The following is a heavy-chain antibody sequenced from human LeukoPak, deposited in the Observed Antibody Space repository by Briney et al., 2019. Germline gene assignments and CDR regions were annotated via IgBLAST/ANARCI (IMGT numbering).Heavy chain of an antibody. CDR3: AREGPVGTDGF. CDR1: GGSFSSYG. D-gene: IGHD5-24*01. CDR2: RIPILGTT. J-gene: IGHJ1*01. V-gene: IGHV1-69*13. Sequence: SVKISCKASGGSFSSYGISWVRQAPGQGLEWMGGRIPILGTTNLAQKFQGRLTITADESTSTAYMELNGLRVDDTAVYYCAREGPVGTDGFWGQGTLVTVSS.